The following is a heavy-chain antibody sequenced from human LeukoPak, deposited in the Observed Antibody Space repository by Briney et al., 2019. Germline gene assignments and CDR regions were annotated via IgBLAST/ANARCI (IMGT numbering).Heavy chain of an antibody. CDR3: ARAPRNSSTTLDY. J-gene: IGHJ4*02. D-gene: IGHD6-13*01. CDR2: INPNDGST. CDR1: GYTFTNYW. V-gene: IGHV1-46*01. Sequence: ASVKVSCKASGYTFTNYWIQWVRQAPGQGLEWVALINPNDGSTTYAHKFQGRVTMTRDTSTSTVYMDLSSLTSEDTAVYYCARAPRNSSTTLDYWGQGTLVTVSS.